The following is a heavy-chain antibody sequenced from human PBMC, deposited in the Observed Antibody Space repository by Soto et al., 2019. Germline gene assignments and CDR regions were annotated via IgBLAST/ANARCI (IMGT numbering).Heavy chain of an antibody. CDR1: GYTFTGYY. V-gene: IGHV1-2*02. CDR2: INPNSGDT. J-gene: IGHJ6*02. CDR3: AKGGAIVAAGTRVYLYNAMDV. Sequence: ASVKVSCKASGYTFTGYYVHWVRQAPGQGLEWMGWINPNSGDTYLAQRFQGRVTMNRDTSIGTACMELRGLTSDDTAEYYCAKGGAIVAAGTRVYLYNAMDVWGQGTTVTVSS. D-gene: IGHD1-26*01.